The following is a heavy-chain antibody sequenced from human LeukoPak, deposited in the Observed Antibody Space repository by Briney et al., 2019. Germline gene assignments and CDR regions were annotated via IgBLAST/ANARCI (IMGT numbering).Heavy chain of an antibody. CDR1: GFTFRSYS. D-gene: IGHD2-15*01. V-gene: IGHV3-21*01. CDR2: ISSISHYI. CDR3: ASGGYCSGGSCYGGYYYMDV. J-gene: IGHJ6*03. Sequence: GGSLRLSCTASGFTFRSYSMNWVRQAPGKGLEWVSTISSISHYIYYADSVKGRFTISRDNAKNSLYLQMNSLRAEDTAVYYCASGGYCSGGSCYGGYYYMDVWGKGTTVTVSS.